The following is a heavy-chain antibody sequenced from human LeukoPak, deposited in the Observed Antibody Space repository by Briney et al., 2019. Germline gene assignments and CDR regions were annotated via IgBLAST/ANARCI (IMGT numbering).Heavy chain of an antibody. Sequence: GGSLRLSCAASGFTLSNYNMNWVRQAPGKGLEWVSSISSSSSYIYYADSVKGRFTISRHNAKNSLYRQMNSLRAEDTAVYYCARDLLGYNYYYMDVWGKGTTVTVSS. CDR1: GFTLSNYN. V-gene: IGHV3-21*01. D-gene: IGHD3-16*02. CDR2: ISSSSSYI. CDR3: ARDLLGYNYYYMDV. J-gene: IGHJ6*03.